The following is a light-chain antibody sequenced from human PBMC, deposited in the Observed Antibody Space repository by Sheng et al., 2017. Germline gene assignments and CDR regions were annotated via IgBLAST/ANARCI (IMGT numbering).Light chain of an antibody. Sequence: RASEGVSTNLAWYQQKPGQAPRLLIFGASTRASGVPARFSGSGSGADFTLSISGLESDDSAVYYCQNYNRWPSGRTFGGGTKVEI. CDR3: QNYNRWPSGRT. V-gene: IGKV3-15*01. CDR1: EGVSTN. CDR2: GAS. J-gene: IGKJ4*01.